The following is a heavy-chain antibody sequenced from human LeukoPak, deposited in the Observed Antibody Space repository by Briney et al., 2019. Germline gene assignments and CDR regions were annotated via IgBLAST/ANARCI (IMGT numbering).Heavy chain of an antibody. CDR1: GFTFSSSW. J-gene: IGHJ4*02. V-gene: IGHV3-7*01. Sequence: GGSLRLSCTASGFTFSSSWMAWVRQAPGKGLEWVANIKYDGSTKHSVDSVTGRFTISRDNAKNSLYLQMNNLRVDDTAVYYCARDTDGNLDHWGQGTLVTVSS. CDR2: IKYDGSTK. D-gene: IGHD2-8*01. CDR3: ARDTDGNLDH.